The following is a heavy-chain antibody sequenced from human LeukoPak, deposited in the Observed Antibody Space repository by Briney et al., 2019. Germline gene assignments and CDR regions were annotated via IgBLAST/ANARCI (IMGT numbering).Heavy chain of an antibody. Sequence: SETLSLTCTVSGGSISSYYWSWIRQPPGKGLEWIGYIYYSGSTNYNPSLKSRVTISVDTSKNQFSLKLSSVTAADTAVYYCASVHEDYYGMDVWGQGTTVTVSS. CDR2: IYYSGST. V-gene: IGHV4-59*08. J-gene: IGHJ6*02. CDR3: ASVHEDYYGMDV. CDR1: GGSISSYY.